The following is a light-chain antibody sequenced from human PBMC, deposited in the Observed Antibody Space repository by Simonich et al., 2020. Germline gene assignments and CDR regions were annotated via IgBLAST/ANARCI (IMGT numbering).Light chain of an antibody. J-gene: IGKJ3*01. CDR1: QSVLYSSNNKNY. CDR3: QQYYSTPFT. Sequence: DIVMTQSPDSLAVSLGERATINCKSSQSVLYSSNNKNYLAWYQQKPGQPPKLLIYWASTRESGVPARFSGSGSGTDFTLTISSLQAEDVAVYYCQQYYSTPFTFGHGTKVDIK. V-gene: IGKV4-1*01. CDR2: WAS.